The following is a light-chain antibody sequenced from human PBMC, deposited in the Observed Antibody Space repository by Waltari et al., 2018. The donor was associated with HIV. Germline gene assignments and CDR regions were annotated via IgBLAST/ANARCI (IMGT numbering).Light chain of an antibody. Sequence: EILLTQSPATLSLSPGERATLSCEASQNICSSLAWYQHKPGQTPRLVITDASIRTTGTPARVSGTGSGRDFYLTISSLEPEDAAVYYCQQRSRSSPLTFGGGTKV. CDR2: DAS. V-gene: IGKV3-11*02. CDR1: QNICSS. J-gene: IGKJ4*01. CDR3: QQRSRSSPLT.